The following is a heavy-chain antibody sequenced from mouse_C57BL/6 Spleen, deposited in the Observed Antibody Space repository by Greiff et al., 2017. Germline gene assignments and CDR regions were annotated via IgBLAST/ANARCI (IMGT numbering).Heavy chain of an antibody. V-gene: IGHV5-17*01. D-gene: IGHD2-12*01. CDR1: GFTFSDYG. J-gene: IGHJ2*01. CDR2: ISSGSSTI. CDR3: ARDCYDGYCFDY. Sequence: EVQGVESGGGLVKPGGSLKLSCAASGFTFSDYGMRWFRQAPGKGLEWFAYISSGSSTIYYAATVKGRFTISRDNAKNTLFLQMTSLRSEDTAMYYCARDCYDGYCFDYWGQGTTLTVSS.